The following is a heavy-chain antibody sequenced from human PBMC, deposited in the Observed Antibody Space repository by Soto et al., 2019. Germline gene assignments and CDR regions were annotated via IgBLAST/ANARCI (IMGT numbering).Heavy chain of an antibody. CDR2: IPSRGRP. Sequence: QVQLRESGPGLVKPSQTLSLTCSVSGASVAGGSYYWSWVRQPPGKGLEWIGYIPSRGRPFYNPSLTSRGTISADTSKNLLSLQLTSVTAAYTAVYYCARDTYSGYDFGLWGQGTLVTVSS. V-gene: IGHV4-30-4*01. J-gene: IGHJ5*02. D-gene: IGHD5-12*01. CDR1: GASVAGGSYY. CDR3: ARDTYSGYDFGL.